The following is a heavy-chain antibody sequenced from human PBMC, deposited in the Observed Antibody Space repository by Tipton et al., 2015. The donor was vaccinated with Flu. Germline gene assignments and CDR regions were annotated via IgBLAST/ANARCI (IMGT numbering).Heavy chain of an antibody. CDR3: AGGQMDGDGLAYFDP. J-gene: IGHJ5*02. D-gene: IGHD3-9*01. CDR1: GFMFSSYE. CDR2: IGNSGTNV. V-gene: IGHV3-48*03. Sequence: SLRLSCAASGFMFSSYEMSWVRQAPGKGLELVSYIGNSGTNVYYGDSVKGRFTISRDNAKNSLSLQMNSLRVEDTAIYHCAGGQMDGDGLAYFDPWGQGTLVTASS.